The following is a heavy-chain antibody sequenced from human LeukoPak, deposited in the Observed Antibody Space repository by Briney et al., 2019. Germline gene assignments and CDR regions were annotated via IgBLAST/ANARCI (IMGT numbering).Heavy chain of an antibody. V-gene: IGHV3-30*01. D-gene: IGHD5-18*01. J-gene: IGHJ4*02. CDR1: GFTFSSYA. CDR3: AREGYSYGTFDY. Sequence: PGGSLRLSCAASGFTFSSYAMHWVRQAPGKGLEWVAVISYDGSNKHYADSVKGRFTISRDNSKNTLYLQMNSLRAEDTAVYYCAREGYSYGTFDYWGQGTLVTVSS. CDR2: ISYDGSNK.